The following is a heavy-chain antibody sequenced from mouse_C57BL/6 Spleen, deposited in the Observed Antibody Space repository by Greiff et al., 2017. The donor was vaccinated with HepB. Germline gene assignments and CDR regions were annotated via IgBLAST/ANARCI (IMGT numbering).Heavy chain of an antibody. D-gene: IGHD1-1*01. Sequence: VQLQQSGPELVKPGASVKISCKASGYSFTDYNMNWVKQSNGKSLEWIGVINPNYGTTSYNQKFKGKATLTVDQSSSTAYMQLNSLTSEDSAFYYCAAIYYYGSSSSRYFDVWGTGTTVTVSS. CDR2: INPNYGTT. CDR3: AAIYYYGSSSSRYFDV. V-gene: IGHV1-39*01. CDR1: GYSFTDYN. J-gene: IGHJ1*03.